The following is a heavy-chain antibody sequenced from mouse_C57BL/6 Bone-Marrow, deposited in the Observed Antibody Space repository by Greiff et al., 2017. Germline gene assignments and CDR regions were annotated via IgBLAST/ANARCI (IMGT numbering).Heavy chain of an antibody. CDR1: GYSITSGYY. D-gene: IGHD4-1*01. V-gene: IGHV3-6*01. CDR2: ISYDGSN. Sequence: EVKVEESGPGLVKPSQSLSLTCSVTGYSITSGYYWNWIRQFPGNKLEWMGYISYDGSNNYNPSLKNRISITRDTSKNQFFLKLNSVTTEDTATYYCATNWAFDYWGQGTTLTVSS. CDR3: ATNWAFDY. J-gene: IGHJ2*01.